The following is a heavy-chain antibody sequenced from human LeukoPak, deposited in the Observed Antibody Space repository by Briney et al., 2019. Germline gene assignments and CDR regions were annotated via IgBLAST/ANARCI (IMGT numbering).Heavy chain of an antibody. V-gene: IGHV1-18*04. CDR2: ISAYNGNT. D-gene: IGHD2-15*01. Sequence: ASVKVSCKASGYTFTGYYMHWVRQAPGQGLEWMGWISAYNGNTNYAQKLQGRVTMTTDTSTSTAYMELRSLRSDDTAVYYCARDTVVVVAASESPYLIFDYWGQGTLVTVSS. CDR3: ARDTVVVVAASESPYLIFDY. J-gene: IGHJ4*02. CDR1: GYTFTGYY.